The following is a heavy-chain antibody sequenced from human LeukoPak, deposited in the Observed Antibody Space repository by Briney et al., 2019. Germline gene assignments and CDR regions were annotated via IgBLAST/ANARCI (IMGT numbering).Heavy chain of an antibody. V-gene: IGHV4-4*02. CDR2: ISLSGRT. J-gene: IGHJ4*02. CDR1: GGSISRTSW. D-gene: IGHD1-26*01. CDR3: SRESGAFSPFGY. Sequence: SETLSLTCDVSGGSISRTSWWSWVRQSPGQGLEWIGEISLSGRTNYNPSLQRRVTMSLDESKNQLSLDLASVTAADTAVYYCSRESGAFSPFGYWGQGTLVTVHS.